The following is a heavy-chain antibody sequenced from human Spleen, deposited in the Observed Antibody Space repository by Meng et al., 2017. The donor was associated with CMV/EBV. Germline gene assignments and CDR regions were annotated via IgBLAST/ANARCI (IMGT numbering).Heavy chain of an antibody. V-gene: IGHV1-69*05. Sequence: SVKVSCKASGYTFTSYGISWMRQAPGQGLEWMGGIIPNFGIANYAQKFQGRVTITTDETTSTAYMELSSLRSEDTAVYYCARAGGGVAYCGGDCPPYFYYGMDVWGQGTTVTVSS. CDR3: ARAGGGVAYCGGDCPPYFYYGMDV. J-gene: IGHJ6*02. CDR1: GYTFTSYG. D-gene: IGHD2-21*01. CDR2: IIPNFGIA.